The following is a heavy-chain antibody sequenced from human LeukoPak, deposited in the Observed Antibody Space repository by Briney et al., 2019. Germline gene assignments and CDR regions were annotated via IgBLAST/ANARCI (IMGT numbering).Heavy chain of an antibody. Sequence: PGGPLRLSCAASGFTVITNDMTWVRQAPGKGLEWVSVLYSDGNTKYADSVQGRFTISRDNSKNTLYLGMNSLSPDDTAVYYCARGVEPLAANTLAYWGQGTLVTVSS. CDR3: ARGVEPLAANTLAY. CDR2: LYSDGNT. CDR1: GFTVITND. V-gene: IGHV3-53*01. D-gene: IGHD1-14*01. J-gene: IGHJ4*02.